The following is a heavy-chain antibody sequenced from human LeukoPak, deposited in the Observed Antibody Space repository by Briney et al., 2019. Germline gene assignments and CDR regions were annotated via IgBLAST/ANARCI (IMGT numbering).Heavy chain of an antibody. V-gene: IGHV1-2*02. D-gene: IGHD6-19*01. CDR1: GYTFTGYY. CDR3: ARAGDSSGWYGAHFDY. CDR2: INPNSGGT. Sequence: ASVKVSCKVSGYTFTGYYMHWVRQAPGQGLEWMGWINPNSGGTNYAQKFQGRVTMTRDTSISTAYMELSRLRSDDTAVYYCARAGDSSGWYGAHFDYWGQGTLVTVSS. J-gene: IGHJ4*02.